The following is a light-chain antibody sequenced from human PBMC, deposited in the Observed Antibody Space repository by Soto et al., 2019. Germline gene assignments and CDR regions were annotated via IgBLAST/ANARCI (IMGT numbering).Light chain of an antibody. J-gene: IGKJ5*01. CDR1: QTFSTSY. CDR3: QQYGGSPIT. V-gene: IGKV3-20*01. CDR2: GSS. Sequence: PGERATLSCRASQTFSTSYLAWYQQKPGQAPRLLIYGSSSRATGIPDRFSGHGSGTDFTLTISRLEPEDFAVYYCQQYGGSPITIGQGTRLEIK.